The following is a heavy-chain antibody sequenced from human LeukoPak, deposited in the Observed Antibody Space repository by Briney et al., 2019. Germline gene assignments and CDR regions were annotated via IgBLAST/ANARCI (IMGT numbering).Heavy chain of an antibody. CDR2: INHSGST. CDR1: GGSFSGYY. Sequence: SETLSLTCAVYGGSFSGYYWSWIRQPPGKGLEWIGEINHSGSTNYNPSLKSRVTISVDTSKNQFSLKLSSVTAANTAVYYCARRTVTTIDYYFDYWGQGTLVTVSS. V-gene: IGHV4-34*01. CDR3: ARRTVTTIDYYFDY. D-gene: IGHD4-11*01. J-gene: IGHJ4*02.